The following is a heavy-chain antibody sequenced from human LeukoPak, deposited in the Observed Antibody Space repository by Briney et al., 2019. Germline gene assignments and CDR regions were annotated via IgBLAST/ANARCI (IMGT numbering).Heavy chain of an antibody. Sequence: ASVKVSCKASGYTFTSYYMHWVRQAPGQGLEWMGIINPSGGSTSYAQKFQGRVTITADESTSTAYMELSSLRSEDTAVYYCARDLPGRGDYWGQGTLVTVSS. D-gene: IGHD1-26*01. V-gene: IGHV1-46*01. CDR2: INPSGGST. J-gene: IGHJ4*02. CDR3: ARDLPGRGDY. CDR1: GYTFTSYY.